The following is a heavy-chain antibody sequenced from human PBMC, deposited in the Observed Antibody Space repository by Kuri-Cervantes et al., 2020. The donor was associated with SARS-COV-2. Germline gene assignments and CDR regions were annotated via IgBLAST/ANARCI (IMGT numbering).Heavy chain of an antibody. J-gene: IGHJ6*02. CDR3: ARDLTLGYCSGGSCYYYYYGMDV. D-gene: IGHD2-15*01. CDR2: INSDGSST. V-gene: IGHV3-74*01. Sequence: GGSLRLSCAASGFTFSSYWMHWVRQAPGKGLVWVSRINSDGSSTSYADSVKGRFTISRDNAKNTLYLQMNSPRAEDTAVYYCARDLTLGYCSGGSCYYYYYGMDVWGQGTTVTVSS. CDR1: GFTFSSYW.